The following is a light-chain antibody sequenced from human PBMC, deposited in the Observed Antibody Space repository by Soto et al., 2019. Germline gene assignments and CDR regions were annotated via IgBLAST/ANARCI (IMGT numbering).Light chain of an antibody. CDR1: STDVGGYNS. CDR3: SSYTSISASVI. J-gene: IGLJ2*01. CDR2: DVI. Sequence: QSALTQPASVSGSPGQSITISCTGSSTDVGGYNSVSWYQQHPGKVPKLVIYDVINRPSGISNRFSGSKSGNTASLTISGLQAEDEPHYYCSSYTSISASVIFGGGTKLTVL. V-gene: IGLV2-14*03.